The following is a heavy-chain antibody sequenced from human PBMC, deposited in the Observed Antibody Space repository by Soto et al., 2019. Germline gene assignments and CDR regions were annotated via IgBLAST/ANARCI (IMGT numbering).Heavy chain of an antibody. D-gene: IGHD2-15*01. CDR2: ISTTTNYT. CDR1: GFTFSDYY. J-gene: IGHJ4*02. Sequence: LRLSCAASGFTFSDYYMSWIRQAPGKGLEWISYISTTTNYTNYADSVKGRFTISRDNAKNSLSLQMNSLRAEDTAIYYCTGHFGGNPPFDYWGPGTLVTVSS. V-gene: IGHV3-11*06. CDR3: TGHFGGNPPFDY.